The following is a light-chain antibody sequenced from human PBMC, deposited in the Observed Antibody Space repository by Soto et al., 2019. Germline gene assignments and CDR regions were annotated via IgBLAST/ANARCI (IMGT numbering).Light chain of an antibody. CDR2: DDS. V-gene: IGLV3-21*02. CDR1: SIGSKS. J-gene: IGLJ2*01. CDR3: QVWDSVTDHVV. Sequence: SYELTQPPSVSVAPGQTATFTCGGNSIGSKSVHWYQQKPGQAPVLVVYDDSDRPSGIPERFSGSNSGNTATLTISRVEAGDEADYYCQVWDSVTDHVVFGGGTKVTV.